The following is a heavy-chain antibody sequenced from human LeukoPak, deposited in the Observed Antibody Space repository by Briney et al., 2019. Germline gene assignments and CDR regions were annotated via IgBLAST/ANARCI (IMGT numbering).Heavy chain of an antibody. J-gene: IGHJ4*02. Sequence: PSEALSLTCTVSGGFISSDHWNWIRQPAGKGPEWIGRIFGSGSTNYNPSLQSRVTMSVDTSKNQFSLNLNSVTAADTAAYYCAAGMTGRGKFDYWGQGILVTVSS. CDR2: IFGSGST. D-gene: IGHD3-9*01. CDR3: AAGMTGRGKFDY. CDR1: GGFISSDH. V-gene: IGHV4-4*07.